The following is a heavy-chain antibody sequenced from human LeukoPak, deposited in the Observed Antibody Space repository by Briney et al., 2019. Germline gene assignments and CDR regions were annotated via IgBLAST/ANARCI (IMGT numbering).Heavy chain of an antibody. J-gene: IGHJ4*02. CDR1: GGSISSSSYY. D-gene: IGHD2-2*01. CDR3: ASSANIVVVPAAYFDY. Sequence: PSETLSLTCAVSGGSISSSSYYWGWIRQPPGKGLEWIGSIYYSGSTYYNPSLKSRVTISVDTSKNQFSLKLSSVTAADTAVYYCASSANIVVVPAAYFDYWGQGTLVTVSS. CDR2: IYYSGST. V-gene: IGHV4-39*01.